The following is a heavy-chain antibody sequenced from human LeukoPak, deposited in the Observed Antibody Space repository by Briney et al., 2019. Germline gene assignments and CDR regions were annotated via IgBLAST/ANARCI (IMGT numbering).Heavy chain of an antibody. V-gene: IGHV1-2*02. Sequence: ASVKVSCKASGYTFTGYYMHWVRQAPGQGLEWMGWINPNSGGTNYAQKFQGRVTMTRDTSISTAYMELSRLRSDDTAVYYCLGVWQLPARDWFDPWGQGTLVTVSS. CDR3: LGVWQLPARDWFDP. CDR2: INPNSGGT. D-gene: IGHD6-6*01. J-gene: IGHJ5*02. CDR1: GYTFTGYY.